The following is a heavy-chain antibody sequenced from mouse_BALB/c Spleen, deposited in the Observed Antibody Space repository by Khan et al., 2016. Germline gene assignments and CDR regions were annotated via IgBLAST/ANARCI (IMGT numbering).Heavy chain of an antibody. Sequence: EVKLVESGGGLVQHGGSMKLSCVASGFIFSNHWMNWVRQSPEKGLEWVAEIRLKSNNYTTHYAESVRGRFTISRDDSKSSVYLQMNNLRAEDTGLYFCTRQTGCYGCFDYWGLGTTLAVSS. J-gene: IGHJ2*01. D-gene: IGHD1-2*01. CDR3: TRQTGCYGCFDY. CDR2: IRLKSNNYTT. V-gene: IGHV6-6*02. CDR1: GFIFSNHW.